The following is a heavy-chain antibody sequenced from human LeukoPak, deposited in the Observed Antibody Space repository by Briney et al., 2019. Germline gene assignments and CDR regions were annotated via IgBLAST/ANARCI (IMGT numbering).Heavy chain of an antibody. CDR1: GDSVSSNSAV. V-gene: IGHV6-1*01. J-gene: IGHJ4*02. CDR3: ARAMRISAAGTYYFDY. Sequence: SQTLSLTCAISGDSVSSNSAVWNWLRQSPSRGLEWLGRTYYRSKWYNDYGISVKSRITINPDTSKNQFSLQLNSVLPEDTALYYCARAMRISAAGTYYFDYWGQGTLVTVSS. CDR2: TYYRSKWYN. D-gene: IGHD6-13*01.